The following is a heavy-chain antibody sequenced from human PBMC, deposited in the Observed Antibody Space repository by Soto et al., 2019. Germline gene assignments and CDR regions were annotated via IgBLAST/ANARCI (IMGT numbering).Heavy chain of an antibody. D-gene: IGHD3-3*01. Sequence: SETLSLTCAVYGGSFSGYYWSWIRQPPGKGLEWIGEINHSGSTNYNPSLKSRVTISVDTSKNQFSLKLSSVTAADTAVYYCARGANKWLLFGYYYMDVWGKGTTVTVSS. CDR2: INHSGST. CDR3: ARGANKWLLFGYYYMDV. J-gene: IGHJ6*03. CDR1: GGSFSGYY. V-gene: IGHV4-34*01.